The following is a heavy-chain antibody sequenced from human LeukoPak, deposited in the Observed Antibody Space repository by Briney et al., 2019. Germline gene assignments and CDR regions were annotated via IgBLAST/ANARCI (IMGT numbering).Heavy chain of an antibody. CDR2: ISGSGGST. V-gene: IGHV3-23*01. D-gene: IGHD1-26*01. CDR3: AKVISLVGATGFGFYFDY. J-gene: IGHJ4*02. Sequence: PGGSLRLSCAASGFTFSTYAMNWVRQAPGKGLEWVSAISGSGGSTYYADSVKGRFTISRDNSKNTLYLQMNSLRAEDTAVYYCAKVISLVGATGFGFYFDYWGQGTLVTVSS. CDR1: GFTFSTYA.